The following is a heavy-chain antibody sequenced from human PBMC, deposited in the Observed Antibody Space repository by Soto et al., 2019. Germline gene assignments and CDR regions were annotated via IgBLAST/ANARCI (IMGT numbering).Heavy chain of an antibody. CDR3: AYLGGFTDYHGD. CDR1: GGSMSSEGYY. J-gene: IGHJ4*02. D-gene: IGHD3-16*01. V-gene: IGHV4-31*03. CDR2: IYYSGLT. Sequence: SETLSLTCTVSGGSMSSEGYYWSWIRQHPGKGLEWIGYIYYSGLTAYKPSLKSRLTISGDKSTNECYRNMRSVTAADTATDSFAYLGGFTDYHGDWGQXSLVTVSS.